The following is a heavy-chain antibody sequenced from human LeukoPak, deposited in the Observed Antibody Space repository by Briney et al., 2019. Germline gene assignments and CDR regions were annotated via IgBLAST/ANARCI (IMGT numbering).Heavy chain of an antibody. CDR2: IIPILGIA. D-gene: IGHD2-15*01. J-gene: IGHJ3*02. CDR3: PRESDYCSCGSCYLGAFDI. Sequence: ASVKVSCKATGGTFSSYSISWVRQAPGQGLEWMGRIIPILGIANYGQKFQGRVTITADKSTSTAHLELSSLRFEDSAVYYCPRESDYCSCGSCYLGAFDIWGQGTMVTVSS. CDR1: GGTFSSYS. V-gene: IGHV1-69*04.